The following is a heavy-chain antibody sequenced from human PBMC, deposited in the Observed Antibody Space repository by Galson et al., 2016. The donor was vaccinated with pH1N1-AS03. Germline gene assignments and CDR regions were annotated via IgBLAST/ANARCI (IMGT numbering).Heavy chain of an antibody. D-gene: IGHD4-17*01. CDR2: IIASVGIT. Sequence: SVKVSCKASGGTFSSYAISWVRQAPGQGLEWMGGIIASVGITSYAQKFQGRVTITADESTSTAYMELSSLRSEDTAVYYCANRDYGFTYWGQGTLVTVPA. J-gene: IGHJ4*02. CDR1: GGTFSSYA. V-gene: IGHV1-69*10. CDR3: ANRDYGFTY.